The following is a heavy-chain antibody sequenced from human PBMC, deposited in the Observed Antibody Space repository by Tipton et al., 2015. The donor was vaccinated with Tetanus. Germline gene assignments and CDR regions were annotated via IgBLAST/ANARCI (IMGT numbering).Heavy chain of an antibody. CDR3: ARAHYDFWSSDSYYYGMDV. J-gene: IGHJ6*02. CDR2: INYSGSS. V-gene: IGHV4-30-2*01. Sequence: TLSLTCTVSGGSFTSDNSYWSWIRKPPGKGLEWIGYINYSGSSYYSPSLKSRVSTSVDGSNNQFSLDLNSVTAADTAVYYCARAHYDFWSSDSYYYGMDVWGQGTTVTVSS. D-gene: IGHD3-3*01. CDR1: GGSFTSDNSY.